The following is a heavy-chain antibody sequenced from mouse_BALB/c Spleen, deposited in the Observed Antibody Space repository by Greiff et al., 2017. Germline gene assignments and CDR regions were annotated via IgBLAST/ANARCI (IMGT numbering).Heavy chain of an antibody. V-gene: IGHV1-7*01. J-gene: IGHJ1*01. D-gene: IGHD2-4*01. CDR3: ARGLRRGFDV. Sequence: VQLQQSGAELAKPGASVKMSCKASGYTFTSYWMHWVKQRPGQGLEWIGYINPSTGYTEYNQKFKDKATLTADKSSSTAYMQLSSLTSEDSAVYYCARGLRRGFDVWGAGTTVTVSS. CDR2: INPSTGYT. CDR1: GYTFTSYW.